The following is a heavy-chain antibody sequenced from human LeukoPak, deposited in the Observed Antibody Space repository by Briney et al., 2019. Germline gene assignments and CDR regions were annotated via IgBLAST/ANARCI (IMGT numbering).Heavy chain of an antibody. J-gene: IGHJ5*02. V-gene: IGHV3-23*01. Sequence: TSETLSLTCSVSGYSLSRGYYWAWIRQPPGRGLEWVSLISSSGGSTYYAGSVKGRFTISRDNSKSTLYLQMNSLRAEDTAIYYCAKDGPTAIPSWFDPWGQGTLVTVSS. CDR3: AKDGPTAIPSWFDP. CDR1: GYSLSRGYY. D-gene: IGHD2-21*02. CDR2: ISSSGGST.